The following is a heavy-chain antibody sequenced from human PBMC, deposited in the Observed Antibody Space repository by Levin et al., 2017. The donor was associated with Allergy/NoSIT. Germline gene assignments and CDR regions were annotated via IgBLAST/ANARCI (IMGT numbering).Heavy chain of an antibody. CDR1: GFTFSSYS. V-gene: IGHV3-21*01. CDR2: ISSSSSYI. CDR3: AREVGTVVVVAGSKYFDY. J-gene: IGHJ4*02. Sequence: GGSLRLSCAASGFTFSSYSMNWVRQAPGKGLEWVSSISSSSSYIYYADSVKGRFTISRDNAKNSLYLQMNSLRAEDTAVYYCAREVGTVVVVAGSKYFDYWGQGTLVTVSS. D-gene: IGHD2-15*01.